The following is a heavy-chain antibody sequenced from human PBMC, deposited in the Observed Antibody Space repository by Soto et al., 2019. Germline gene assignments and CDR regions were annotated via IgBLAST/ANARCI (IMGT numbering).Heavy chain of an antibody. CDR3: ARNSPPDYGAPTAAFDY. D-gene: IGHD4-17*01. Sequence: PGGSLRLSCAASGFTFSSYGMHWVRQAPGKGLEWVTVIWYDGSNKYYADSVKGRFTISRDNSKNTLYLQMNSLRAEDTTVYYCARNSPPDYGAPTAAFDYWGQGTLVTVSS. CDR1: GFTFSSYG. V-gene: IGHV3-33*01. J-gene: IGHJ4*02. CDR2: IWYDGSNK.